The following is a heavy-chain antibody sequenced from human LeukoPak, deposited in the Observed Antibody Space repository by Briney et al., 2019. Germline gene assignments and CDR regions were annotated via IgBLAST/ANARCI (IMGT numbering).Heavy chain of an antibody. J-gene: IGHJ4*02. D-gene: IGHD1-7*01. CDR3: ATVIVGTGTTLPNY. CDR2: FDPEDGET. Sequence: ASVKVSCKVSGYTLTELSMRWVRQAPGKGLERMGGFDPEDGETIYAQKFQGRVTMTEDTSTDTAYMELSSLRSEDTAVYYCATVIVGTGTTLPNYWGQGTLVTVSS. CDR1: GYTLTELS. V-gene: IGHV1-24*01.